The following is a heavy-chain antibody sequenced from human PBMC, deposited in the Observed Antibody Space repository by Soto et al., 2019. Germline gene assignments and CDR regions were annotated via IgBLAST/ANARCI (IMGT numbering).Heavy chain of an antibody. V-gene: IGHV3-33*01. D-gene: IGHD2-2*01. CDR3: ARASCSSTRCYALDYYYYGMDV. CDR2: IWHDGSKK. J-gene: IGHJ6*02. Sequence: QVQLVESGGGVVQPGRSLRLSCAASGFTFSSYGMHWVRQAPGKGLECVAVIWHDGSKKYYADSVKGRVTISRDNSKNTQYLQMNRLRADHTAVYYCARASCSSTRCYALDYYYYGMDVWGQGTTVTVSS. CDR1: GFTFSSYG.